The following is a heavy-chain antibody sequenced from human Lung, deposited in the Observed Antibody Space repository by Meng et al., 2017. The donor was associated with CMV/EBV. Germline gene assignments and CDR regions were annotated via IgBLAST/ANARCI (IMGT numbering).Heavy chain of an antibody. V-gene: IGHV4-59*01. J-gene: IGHJ6*02. D-gene: IGHD3/OR15-3a*01. CDR3: ARAGAYHDFWTAKEGGYYYYGMDV. Sequence: GSLRLSCTVSGGSISGYYWTWIRQPPGKGLEWIGYVYYNENTYYTGGTNYNPSLKSRVTMSVDTSQNQFSLKLSSVTAADTAVYYCARAGAYHDFWTAKEGGYYYYGMDVWGQGXTVTVSS. CDR1: GGSISGYY. CDR2: VYYNENTYYTGGT.